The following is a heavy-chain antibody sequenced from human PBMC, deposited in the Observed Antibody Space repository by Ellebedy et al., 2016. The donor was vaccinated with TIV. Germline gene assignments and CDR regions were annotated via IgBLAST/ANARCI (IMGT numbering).Heavy chain of an antibody. CDR1: GFTFSDHY. D-gene: IGHD5-18*01. CDR2: VNSVSTSM. CDR3: ARDFDTAPMKTIFDY. V-gene: IGHV3-69-1*01. Sequence: GESLKISCTASGFTFSDHYMDWIRQAPGKGLEWVSAVNSVSTSMLYADSVKGRFTVSRDNAKNSLYLQMNNLRAEDTAVYYCARDFDTAPMKTIFDYWGHGTLVTVSS. J-gene: IGHJ4*01.